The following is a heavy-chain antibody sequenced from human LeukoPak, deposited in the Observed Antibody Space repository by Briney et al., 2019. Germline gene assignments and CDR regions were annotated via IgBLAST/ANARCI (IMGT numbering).Heavy chain of an antibody. CDR2: IRSKANSYAT. CDR1: GFTFSGSA. CDR3: TSLNYYDSSGYVH. J-gene: IGHJ4*02. V-gene: IGHV3-73*01. D-gene: IGHD3-22*01. Sequence: GGSLRLSCAASGFTFSGSAMHWVRQASGKGLEWVGRIRSKANSYATAYAASVKGRFTISRDDSKNTAYLQMNSLKTEDTAVYYCTSLNYYDSSGYVHWGQGTLVTVSS.